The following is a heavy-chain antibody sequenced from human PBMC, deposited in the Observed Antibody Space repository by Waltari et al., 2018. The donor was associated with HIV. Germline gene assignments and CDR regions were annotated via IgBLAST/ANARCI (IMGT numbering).Heavy chain of an antibody. D-gene: IGHD4-17*01. CDR2: IRGSANSA. CDR3: AKEVRGGYGDFTFPLES. CDR1: GFSFSHFA. V-gene: IGHV3-23*01. J-gene: IGHJ5*02. Sequence: EVHLLESGGGLVQPGGSLRLSCAASGFSFSHFAMYWVRQAPGKGVGGVSVIRGSANSAYYADSVKGRFTISRDNSKDTLFLQMKSLRAEDTAVYYCAKEVRGGYGDFTFPLESWGQGTLVTVSS.